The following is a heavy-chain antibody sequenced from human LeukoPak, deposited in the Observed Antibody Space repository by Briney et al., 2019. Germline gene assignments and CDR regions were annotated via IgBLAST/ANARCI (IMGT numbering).Heavy chain of an antibody. J-gene: IGHJ4*02. CDR2: IRSKANNYAT. V-gene: IGHV3-73*01. Sequence: GGSLRLSCAVSGFTFSASAMHWVRQASGKGLEWVGRIRSKANNYATSYDVSVNGRFTISRDDSKSTAYLQMNSLRTEDTAVYYCTRRYYHDTSGNYWDDYWGQETLVTVSS. CDR1: GFTFSASA. CDR3: TRRYYHDTSGNYWDDY. D-gene: IGHD3-22*01.